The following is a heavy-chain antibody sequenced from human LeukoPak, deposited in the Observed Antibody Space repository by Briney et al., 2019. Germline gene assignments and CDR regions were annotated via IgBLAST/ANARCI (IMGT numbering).Heavy chain of an antibody. V-gene: IGHV3-11*04. J-gene: IGHJ6*03. D-gene: IGHD3-10*01. CDR1: GFTFSDYN. CDR3: ARGKETLLSITMVRGLIRRHYYMDV. Sequence: PGGSLRLSCAASGFTFSDYNMRWIRQAPGKGLEWVSSISRSGSTKYYADSVKGRFTISRDNAKNSLFLQMNSLRAEDTAVYYCARGKETLLSITMVRGLIRRHYYMDVWGKGTTVTISS. CDR2: ISRSGSTK.